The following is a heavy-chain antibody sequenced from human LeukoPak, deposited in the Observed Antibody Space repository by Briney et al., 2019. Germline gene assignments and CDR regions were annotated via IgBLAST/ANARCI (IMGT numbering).Heavy chain of an antibody. J-gene: IGHJ6*03. CDR1: GGSISSYY. CDR2: IYTSGST. V-gene: IGHV4-4*07. CDR3: ARDGSKRDYYYMDV. Sequence: VKPSETLSLTCTVSGGSISSYYWSWIRQPAGKGLGWIGRIYTSGSTNYNPSLKSRVTMSVDTSKNQFSLKLSSVTAADTAVYYCARDGSKRDYYYMDVWGKGTTVTVSS.